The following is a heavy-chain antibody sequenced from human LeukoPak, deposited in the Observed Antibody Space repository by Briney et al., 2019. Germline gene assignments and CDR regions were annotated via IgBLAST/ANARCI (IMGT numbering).Heavy chain of an antibody. CDR1: GYTFTSYG. CDR3: ARDSGYDILTGIDY. V-gene: IGHV1-18*01. Sequence: GASVKVSCKASGYTFTSYGISWVRQAPGQGLEWMGWISAYNGNTNYAQKLQGRVTMTTDTSTSTAYMELRSLRSDDTAVYYCARDSGYDILTGIDYWGQGTLVTVSS. J-gene: IGHJ4*02. CDR2: ISAYNGNT. D-gene: IGHD3-9*01.